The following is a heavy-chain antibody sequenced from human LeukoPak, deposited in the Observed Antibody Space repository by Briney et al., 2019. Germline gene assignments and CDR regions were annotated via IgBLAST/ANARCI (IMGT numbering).Heavy chain of an antibody. J-gene: IGHJ4*02. CDR1: GFTFSSYE. V-gene: IGHV3-48*03. D-gene: IGHD6-13*01. Sequence: GGSLRLSCAASGFTFSSYEMNWVRQAPGKGLEWVSYISSNGSTIYYADSVKGRFTISRDNAKNSLYLQMNSLRAEDTAVYYCARCPYSSSWYYYLDYWGQGTLVTVSS. CDR2: ISSNGSTI. CDR3: ARCPYSSSWYYYLDY.